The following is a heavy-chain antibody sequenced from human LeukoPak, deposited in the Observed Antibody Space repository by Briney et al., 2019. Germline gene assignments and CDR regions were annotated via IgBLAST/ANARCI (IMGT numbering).Heavy chain of an antibody. Sequence: GRSLRLSCAASGFTFSSYVMHCVRQAPGKGLEWAAYIWYDGSDKYYAGSVKGRFTISRDNSKNTLYLEMNSLRAEDTAVYYCVRDRTTVTTRHFDYWGQGTLVTVSS. CDR3: VRDRTTVTTRHFDY. J-gene: IGHJ4*02. V-gene: IGHV3-33*01. CDR1: GFTFSSYV. CDR2: IWYDGSDK. D-gene: IGHD4-17*01.